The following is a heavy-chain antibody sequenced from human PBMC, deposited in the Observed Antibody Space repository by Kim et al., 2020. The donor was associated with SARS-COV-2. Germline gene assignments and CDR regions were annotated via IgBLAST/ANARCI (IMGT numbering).Heavy chain of an antibody. CDR3: AKDLRGPHARYFDC. CDR1: GFTFGNYA. V-gene: IGHV3-23*01. D-gene: IGHD3-10*01. CDR2: ISGRGDYT. Sequence: GGSLRLSCAASGFTFGNYAMTWVRQAPGKGLEWVSAISGRGDYTYYADSPKGRFTISRDNSKNTLYLQMNSLRAEDTALYYCAKDLRGPHARYFDCWGQGTLVTVS. J-gene: IGHJ4*02.